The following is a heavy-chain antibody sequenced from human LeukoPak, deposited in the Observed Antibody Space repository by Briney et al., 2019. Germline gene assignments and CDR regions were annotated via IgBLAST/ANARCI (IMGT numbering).Heavy chain of an antibody. V-gene: IGHV1-24*01. CDR1: GYTLTELS. J-gene: IGHJ4*02. D-gene: IGHD6-19*01. CDR2: FDPEDGET. Sequence: ASVKVSCKVSGYTLTELSMHWVRQAPGKGLEWMGGFDPEDGETIYAQKFQGRVTMTEDTSTDTAYMELSSLRSEDTAVYYCATEVSSGWYGGEVFDYWGREPWSPSPQ. CDR3: ATEVSSGWYGGEVFDY.